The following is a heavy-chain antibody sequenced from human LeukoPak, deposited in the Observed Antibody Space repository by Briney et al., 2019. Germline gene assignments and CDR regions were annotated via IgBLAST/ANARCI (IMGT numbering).Heavy chain of an antibody. CDR2: IYYSGST. CDR3: ARLRQQQLVRASGAFDI. J-gene: IGHJ3*02. V-gene: IGHV4-39*01. Sequence: SETLSLTCSVSGGSISNRNYYWGWIRQPPGKGLEWIGSIYYSGSTYFNPSLKSRVTISIDTSKNQFSLKLSSVTAADTAVYYCARLRQQQLVRASGAFDIWGQGTMVTVSS. D-gene: IGHD6-13*01. CDR1: GGSISNRNYY.